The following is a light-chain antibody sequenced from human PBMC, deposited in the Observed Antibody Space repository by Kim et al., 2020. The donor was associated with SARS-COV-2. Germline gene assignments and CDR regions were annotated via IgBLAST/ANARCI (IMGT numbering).Light chain of an antibody. Sequence: EIVLAQSPDTLSLSPGERATLSCRASQSITTYYLAWFQQRPGQPPRLLIYAASRRATGIPDRFSGSGSGTDFTLTISRLEPEDFAVYYCQQYDSSPWTFGHGTRVDIK. CDR3: QQYDSSPWT. CDR1: QSITTYY. J-gene: IGKJ1*01. CDR2: AAS. V-gene: IGKV3-20*01.